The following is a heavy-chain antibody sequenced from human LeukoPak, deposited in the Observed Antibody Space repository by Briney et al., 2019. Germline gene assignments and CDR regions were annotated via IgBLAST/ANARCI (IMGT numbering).Heavy chain of an antibody. Sequence: GASVKVSCKASGYTFTSYAMHWVRQAPGQRLEWMGWINAGNGNTKYSQKFQERVTITRDMSTSTAYMELSSLRSEDTAVYYCAAPSPLRFLEWSPSPYGMDVWGQGTTVTVSS. CDR1: GYTFTSYA. J-gene: IGHJ6*02. D-gene: IGHD3-3*01. CDR3: AAPSPLRFLEWSPSPYGMDV. V-gene: IGHV1-3*01. CDR2: INAGNGNT.